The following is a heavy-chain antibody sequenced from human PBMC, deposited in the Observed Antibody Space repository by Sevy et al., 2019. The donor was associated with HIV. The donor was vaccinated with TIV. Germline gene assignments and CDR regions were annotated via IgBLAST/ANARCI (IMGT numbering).Heavy chain of an antibody. CDR3: AKDHNLWSEGGFLHH. V-gene: IGHV3-30*18. CDR1: GFTFSSYA. J-gene: IGHJ1*01. Sequence: GGSLRHSCAASGFTFSSYAIHWVRQTPGKGLEWVAVISYGGNNKYYADSGKGRFTVSRDNSKNTLYAQMNSLRAEDTAVYYCAKDHNLWSEGGFLHHWGQGTLVTVSS. D-gene: IGHD3-10*01. CDR2: ISYGGNNK.